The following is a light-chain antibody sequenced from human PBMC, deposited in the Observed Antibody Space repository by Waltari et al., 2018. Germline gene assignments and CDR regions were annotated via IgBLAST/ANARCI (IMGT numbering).Light chain of an antibody. CDR1: NTDIGSFHL. J-gene: IGLJ3*02. CDR3: CSYASSGTL. V-gene: IGLV2-23*02. CDR2: EVT. Sequence: QSALTQPASVSGSPGQAITLSCPGTNTDIGSFHLLSWYQQHPDKVPNLIIFEVTKRPSGVSNRFSGSKSGNTASLTISGLQADDEADYYCCSYASSGTLFGGGTKLTVL.